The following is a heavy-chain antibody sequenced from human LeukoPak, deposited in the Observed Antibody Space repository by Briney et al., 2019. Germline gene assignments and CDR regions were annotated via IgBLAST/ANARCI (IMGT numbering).Heavy chain of an antibody. CDR3: ARDEAAAADYYYYYGMDV. Sequence: SVKVSCKASGGTFSSYTISWVRQAPGQGLEWMGRIIPILGIANYAQKFQGRVTITADKSTSTAYMELSSLRSEDTAVYYCARDEAAAADYYYYYGMDVWGQGTTVTVSS. V-gene: IGHV1-69*04. D-gene: IGHD6-13*01. J-gene: IGHJ6*02. CDR1: GGTFSSYT. CDR2: IIPILGIA.